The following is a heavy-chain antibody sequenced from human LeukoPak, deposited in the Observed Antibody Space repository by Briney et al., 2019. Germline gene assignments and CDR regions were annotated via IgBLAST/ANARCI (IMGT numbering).Heavy chain of an antibody. Sequence: SQTLSLTCAISGDSVPSKNGAWNWIRQSPSRGLEWLGRTYYRSKWYNDYAEFIQGRITINPDTSKNQFSLQLNSVTPEDTAVYFCARDMGTTGWYTFDYWGQGTLVTVSS. CDR3: ARDMGTTGWYTFDY. J-gene: IGHJ4*02. CDR2: TYYRSKWYN. CDR1: GDSVPSKNGA. V-gene: IGHV6-1*01. D-gene: IGHD6-19*01.